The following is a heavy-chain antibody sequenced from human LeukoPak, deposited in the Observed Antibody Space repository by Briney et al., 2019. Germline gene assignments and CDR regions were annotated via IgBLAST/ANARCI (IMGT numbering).Heavy chain of an antibody. J-gene: IGHJ4*02. CDR3: ATHPSRGYILTGYYQGFDY. V-gene: IGHV1-69*13. Sequence: GASVKVSCKASGGTFSSYAISWVRQAPGQGLEWMGGIIPIFGTANYAQKFQGRVTITADESTSTAYMELSSLRSEDTAVYYCATHPSRGYILTGYYQGFDYWGQGTLVTVSS. CDR1: GGTFSSYA. D-gene: IGHD3-9*01. CDR2: IIPIFGTA.